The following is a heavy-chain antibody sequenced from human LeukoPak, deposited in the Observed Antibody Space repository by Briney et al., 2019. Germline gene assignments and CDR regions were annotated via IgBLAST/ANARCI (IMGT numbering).Heavy chain of an antibody. D-gene: IGHD6-19*01. CDR3: AKGIYSSGWSYFDY. V-gene: IGHV3-23*01. J-gene: IGHJ4*01. CDR1: GFTFSSYS. CDR2: ISGSGART. Sequence: GGSLRLSCAASGFTFSSYSMSWVRQAPGKGLEWVSTISGSGARTYYVDSVKGRFTISRDNSKNTLYLQMNSLRAEDTAVYYCAKGIYSSGWSYFDYWGHGTLVTVSS.